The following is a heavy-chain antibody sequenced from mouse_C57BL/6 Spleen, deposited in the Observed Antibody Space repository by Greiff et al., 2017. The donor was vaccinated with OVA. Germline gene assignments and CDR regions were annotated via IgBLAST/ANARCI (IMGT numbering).Heavy chain of an antibody. CDR1: GFTFSDYY. Sequence: EVKLMESEGGLVQPGSSMKLSCTASGFTFSDYYMAWVRQVPEKGLEWVANINYDGSSTYYLDSLKSRFIISRDNAKNILYLQMSSLKSEDTATYYCAREGWDAFDYWGQGTTLTVSS. D-gene: IGHD4-1*01. CDR3: AREGWDAFDY. V-gene: IGHV5-16*01. J-gene: IGHJ2*01. CDR2: INYDGSST.